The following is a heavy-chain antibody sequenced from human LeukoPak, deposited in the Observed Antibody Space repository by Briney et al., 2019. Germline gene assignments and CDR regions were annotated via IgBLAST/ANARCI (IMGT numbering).Heavy chain of an antibody. CDR1: GLTFSNYA. D-gene: IGHD3-22*01. CDR2: ISGSGAST. Sequence: GGSLRLSCAAPGLTFSNYAMSWVRQAPGKGLEWVSAISGSGASTYYADSVKGRFTISRDNSKNTLYLQMNSLRAEDTAVYYRAKRDSSGYSHFFDYWGQGTLVTVSS. V-gene: IGHV3-23*01. CDR3: AKRDSSGYSHFFDY. J-gene: IGHJ4*02.